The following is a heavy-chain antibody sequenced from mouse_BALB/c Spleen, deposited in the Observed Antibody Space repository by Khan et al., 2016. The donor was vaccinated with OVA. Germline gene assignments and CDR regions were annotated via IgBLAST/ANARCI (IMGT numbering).Heavy chain of an antibody. J-gene: IGHJ4*01. CDR3: ARPPYFSYVLVC. CDR2: INTYTGEP. CDR1: GYTFTNDG. D-gene: IGHD2-10*01. Sequence: QIQLVQSGPELKKPGETVKISCKASGYTFTNDGMNWVKQAPGKGLKWMGWINTYTGEPTYADDFKGRFAFSLETSASTAYLQINNLKNEDTATYFCARPPYFSYVLVCWGQRTSVTVVS. V-gene: IGHV9-3-1*01.